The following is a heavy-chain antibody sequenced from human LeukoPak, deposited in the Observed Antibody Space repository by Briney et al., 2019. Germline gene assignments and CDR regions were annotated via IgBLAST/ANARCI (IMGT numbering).Heavy chain of an antibody. CDR2: LSASGTT. D-gene: IGHD1-26*01. CDR1: RDSISSYY. Sequence: PSETLSLTCAVSRDSISSYYWNWFRQPAGKGLQWIGRLSASGTTSYNPSLESRLSMSLDTSKNQFSLKLNPVTAADTAVYYCARATYSGDTSYVFDYWGQGTLVSVSS. CDR3: ARATYSGDTSYVFDY. V-gene: IGHV4-59*10. J-gene: IGHJ4*02.